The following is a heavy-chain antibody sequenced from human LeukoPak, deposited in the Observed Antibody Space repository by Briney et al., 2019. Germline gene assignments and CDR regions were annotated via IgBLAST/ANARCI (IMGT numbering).Heavy chain of an antibody. CDR2: IYSGGST. J-gene: IGHJ4*02. CDR1: GFTVSSNY. CDR3: AKDVGKWESLHFFDY. V-gene: IGHV3-53*01. Sequence: GGSLRLSCAASGFTVSSNYMSWVRQAPGEGLEWVSVIYSGGSTYYADSVKGRFTISRDNSRNTLYLQMNSLRGDDTAVYYCAKDVGKWESLHFFDYWGQGTLVTVSS. D-gene: IGHD1-26*01.